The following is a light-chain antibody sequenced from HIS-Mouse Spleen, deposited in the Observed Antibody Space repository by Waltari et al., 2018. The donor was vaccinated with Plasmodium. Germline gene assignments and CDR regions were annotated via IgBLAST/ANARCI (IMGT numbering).Light chain of an antibody. CDR2: EDS. V-gene: IGLV3-10*01. Sequence: SYELTQPPSVSVSPGHTARITCSGDALPTKYAYWYQQKSGQAPVLVIYEDSKRPSGSPERVSGSSSGTMANLTISGAQVDEEADYYCYSTDSRGNHRVFGGGTKLTVL. CDR1: ALPTKY. J-gene: IGLJ3*02. CDR3: YSTDSRGNHRV.